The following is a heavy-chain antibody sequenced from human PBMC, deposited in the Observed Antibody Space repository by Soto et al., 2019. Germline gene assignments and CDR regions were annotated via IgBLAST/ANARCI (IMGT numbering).Heavy chain of an antibody. CDR1: GGSFSGYY. CDR2: INHSGST. D-gene: IGHD3-10*01. V-gene: IGHV4-34*01. J-gene: IGHJ6*03. Sequence: ASETLSLTCAVYGGSFSGYYWSWIRQPPGKGLEWIGEINHSGSTNYNPSLKSRVTISVDTSKNQFSLKLSSVTAADTAVYCCARGGGYYYYMDVWGKGTTVTVSS. CDR3: ARGGGYYYYMDV.